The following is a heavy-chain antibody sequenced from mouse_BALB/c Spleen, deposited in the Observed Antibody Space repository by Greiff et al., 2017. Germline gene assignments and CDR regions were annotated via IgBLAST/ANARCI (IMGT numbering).Heavy chain of an antibody. CDR2: ILPGSGST. CDR3: ARGEPYYAMDY. J-gene: IGHJ4*01. Sequence: QVQLQQSGAELMKPGASVKISCKATGYTFSSYWIEWVKQRPGHGLEWIGEILPGSGSTNYNEKFKGKATFTADTSSNTAYMQLSSLTSEDSAVYYCARGEPYYAMDYWGQGTSVTVSS. CDR1: GYTFSSYW. V-gene: IGHV1-9*01.